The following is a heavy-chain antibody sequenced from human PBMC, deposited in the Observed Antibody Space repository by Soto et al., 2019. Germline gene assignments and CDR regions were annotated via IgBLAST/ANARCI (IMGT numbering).Heavy chain of an antibody. CDR3: ARDQGGYFDY. J-gene: IGHJ4*02. CDR1: GASITSSTYY. Sequence: QLQLQESGPGLVKPSETLSLTCSVSGASITSSTYYWGWIRQPPGEGLEWIGSFLYSGDTFYNPSRGSRVTIAEDTSKKQFSLRLSSVTAADTAVYYCARDQGGYFDYWGQGSLVTVSS. CDR2: FLYSGDT. V-gene: IGHV4-39*01. D-gene: IGHD3-16*01.